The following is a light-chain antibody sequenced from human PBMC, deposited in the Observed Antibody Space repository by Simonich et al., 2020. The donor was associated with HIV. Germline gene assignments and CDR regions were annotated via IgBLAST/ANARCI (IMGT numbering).Light chain of an antibody. V-gene: IGLV2-14*01. CDR3: SSYTSSDTYVL. CDR1: SSDVGGYNY. CDR2: DVS. J-gene: IGLJ2*01. Sequence: QSALTQPASVSGSPGQSITISCTGTSSDVGGYNYVSWYQKHPGKAPKLIIYDVSKRPSVVSNRVSGSKSGNTASLTISGLQAEDEADYYCSSYTSSDTYVLFGGGTKVTVL.